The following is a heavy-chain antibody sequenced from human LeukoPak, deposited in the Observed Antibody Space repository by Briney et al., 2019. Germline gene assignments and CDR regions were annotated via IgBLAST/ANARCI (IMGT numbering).Heavy chain of an antibody. CDR1: GYSISSGYY. Sequence: PSETLSLTCAVSGYSISSGYYWGWIRQPPGKGLEWIGSIYHSGSTYYNPSLKSRVTISVDTSKNQFSLKLSSVTAADTAVYYCARLWFGTYYYCYMDVWGKGTTVTVSS. CDR2: IYHSGST. V-gene: IGHV4-38-2*01. J-gene: IGHJ6*03. CDR3: ARLWFGTYYYCYMDV. D-gene: IGHD3-10*01.